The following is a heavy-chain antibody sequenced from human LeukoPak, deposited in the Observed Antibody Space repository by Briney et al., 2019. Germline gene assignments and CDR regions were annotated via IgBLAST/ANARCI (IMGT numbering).Heavy chain of an antibody. CDR3: ARPRGCGSARCNNFDY. CDR2: MSEDGNEI. V-gene: IGHV3-7*01. D-gene: IGHD2-2*01. J-gene: IGHJ4*02. Sequence: GGSLRLSCTVSGFIFSDFSMSWVRQAPGKGLEWVAKMSEDGNEIFYVDSVKGRFTISRDNTKKSLYLQLNSLRPEHSAVYYCARPRGCGSARCNNFDYWGQGTLVTVSS. CDR1: GFIFSDFS.